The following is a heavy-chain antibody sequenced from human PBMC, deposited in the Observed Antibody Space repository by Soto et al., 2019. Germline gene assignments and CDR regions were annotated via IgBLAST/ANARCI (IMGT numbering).Heavy chain of an antibody. D-gene: IGHD6-19*01. J-gene: IGHJ5*02. Sequence: SLRLSCAASGFTFSSYAMSWVRQAPGKGLEWVSAISGSGGSTYYADSVKGRFTISRDNSKNTLYLQMNSLRAEDTAVYYCAKDSSGWYLGGWFDPWGQGTLVTVSS. V-gene: IGHV3-23*01. CDR3: AKDSSGWYLGGWFDP. CDR2: ISGSGGST. CDR1: GFTFSSYA.